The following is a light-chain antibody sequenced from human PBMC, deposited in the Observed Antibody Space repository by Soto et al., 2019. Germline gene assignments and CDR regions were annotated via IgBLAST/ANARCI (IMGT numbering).Light chain of an antibody. J-gene: IGLJ1*01. Sequence: QSVLTQPPSVSGAPRQRVTISCTGSSSNIGAGYGVHWYQHLPGTAPKLLIYGNSNRPSGVPDRFSGSKSGPSASLAITGLQADDEADYYCQSYDSSLSAPYVFGTGTKVTVL. CDR3: QSYDSSLSAPYV. CDR2: GNS. CDR1: SSNIGAGYG. V-gene: IGLV1-40*01.